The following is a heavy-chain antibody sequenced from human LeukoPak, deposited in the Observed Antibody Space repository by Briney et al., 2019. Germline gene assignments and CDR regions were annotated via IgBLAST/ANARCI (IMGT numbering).Heavy chain of an antibody. CDR1: EFTFSSYA. J-gene: IGHJ6*02. Sequence: PGASLRLSCAASEFTFSSYAMTWVRQAPGKGLEWVSAISASGGNTYYADSVKGRFTISRDNSKNTLYLQMNSLRAEDTAVYCCAKAKTGGTSRYYYYGMDVWGQGTTVTVSS. CDR2: ISASGGNT. V-gene: IGHV3-23*01. CDR3: AKAKTGGTSRYYYYGMDV. D-gene: IGHD4-23*01.